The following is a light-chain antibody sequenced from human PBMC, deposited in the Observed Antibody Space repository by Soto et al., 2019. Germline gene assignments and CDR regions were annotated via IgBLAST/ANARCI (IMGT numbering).Light chain of an antibody. CDR3: QQSYSTPRT. J-gene: IGKJ1*01. CDR2: AAS. V-gene: IGKV1-39*01. CDR1: QSISNY. Sequence: DIQMTQSPSSLSASVGDRVTITCRASQSISNYLNWYQQKPGKAPNLLIYAASSLQSGVPSRFSGSGSGTDFALTISSLQPEDFAPYYCQQSYSTPRTFGQGTEVEIK.